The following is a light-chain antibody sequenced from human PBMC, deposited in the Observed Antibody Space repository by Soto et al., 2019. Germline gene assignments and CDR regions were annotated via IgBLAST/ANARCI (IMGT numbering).Light chain of an antibody. Sequence: QSALTQPPSASGTPGQRVTISCSGSSSNIGSNTVNWYQQLPGTAPKLLIYSNNQRPSGVPDRFSGSKSGTSASLAISGLQSEDEADYYCAAWDDSLNVPYVFGTGTKV. CDR2: SNN. CDR1: SSNIGSNT. V-gene: IGLV1-44*01. CDR3: AAWDDSLNVPYV. J-gene: IGLJ1*01.